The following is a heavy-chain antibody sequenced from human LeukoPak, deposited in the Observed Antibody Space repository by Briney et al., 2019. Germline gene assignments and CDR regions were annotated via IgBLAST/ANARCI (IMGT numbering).Heavy chain of an antibody. J-gene: IGHJ3*02. CDR2: IYYSGST. CDR3: ARATQLWLRAFDI. CDR1: GGSISSSSYY. Sequence: SETLSLTCTVSGGSISSSSYYWGWIRQPPGKGLEWIGSIYYSGSTNYNPSLKSRVTISVDTSKNQFSLKLSSVTAADTAVYYCARATQLWLRAFDIWGQGTMVTVSS. V-gene: IGHV4-39*07. D-gene: IGHD5-18*01.